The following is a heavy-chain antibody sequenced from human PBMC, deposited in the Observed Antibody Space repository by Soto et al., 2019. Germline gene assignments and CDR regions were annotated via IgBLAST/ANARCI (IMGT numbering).Heavy chain of an antibody. V-gene: IGHV3-23*01. CDR2: ISGSGGST. CDR1: GFTFSSYA. Sequence: GESLKISCAASGFTFSSYAMSWVRQAPGKGLEWVSAISGSGGSTYYADSVKGRFTISRDNSKNTLYLQRNSLRAEDTTVYYCAKDRPGYYVSGSCAFDIWGQGTMVTVSS. CDR3: AKDRPGYYVSGSCAFDI. J-gene: IGHJ3*02. D-gene: IGHD3-10*01.